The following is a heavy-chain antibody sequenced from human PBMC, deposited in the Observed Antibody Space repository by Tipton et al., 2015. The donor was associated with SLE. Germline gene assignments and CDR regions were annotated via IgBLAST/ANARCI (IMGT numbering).Heavy chain of an antibody. CDR1: GYSLTDYG. J-gene: IGHJ3*02. CDR2: ISAYNGNT. CDR3: ARIRTMIGVVIEPDAFDI. Sequence: QLVQSGAEVKKPGASVKVSCKASGYSLTDYGLTWVRQAPGQGLEWMGGISAYNGNTQYAQNIQGRVSMTTDTSTSTAYMELRSLRSDDTAVYYCARIRTMIGVVIEPDAFDIWGQGTMVTVSS. V-gene: IGHV1-18*01. D-gene: IGHD3-22*01.